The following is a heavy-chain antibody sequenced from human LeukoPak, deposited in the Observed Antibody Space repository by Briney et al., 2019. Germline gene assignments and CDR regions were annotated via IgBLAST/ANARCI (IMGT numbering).Heavy chain of an antibody. CDR2: IYTSGST. V-gene: IGHV4-61*02. CDR3: ARSHIVASTWFAP. CDR1: GGSVSSGSYY. Sequence: PSETLSLTCTVSGGSVSSGSYYWSWIRQPAGKGLEWIGRIYTSGSTNYNPSLKSRVTISVDTSKNQFSLKLSSVTAADTAVYYCARSHIVASTWFAPWAREPWSPSPQ. J-gene: IGHJ5*02. D-gene: IGHD5-12*01.